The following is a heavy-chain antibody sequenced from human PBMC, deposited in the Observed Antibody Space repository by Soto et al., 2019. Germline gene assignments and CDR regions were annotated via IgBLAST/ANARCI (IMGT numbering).Heavy chain of an antibody. V-gene: IGHV3-11*01. Sequence: QVQLVESGGGLVKPGGSLRLSCAASGFAFSDFHMSWTRQAPGKGLEWISYISGGGTTVFYADSVKGRFTISRDTAQKSLYLQMYSLTPEDTAIYYCARDREPSVYHGMAVWGQGTTVTV. CDR1: GFAFSDFH. J-gene: IGHJ6*02. CDR2: ISGGGTTV. CDR3: ARDREPSVYHGMAV.